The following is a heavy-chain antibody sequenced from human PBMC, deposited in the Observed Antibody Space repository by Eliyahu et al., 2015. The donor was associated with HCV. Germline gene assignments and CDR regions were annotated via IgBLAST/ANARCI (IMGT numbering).Heavy chain of an antibody. J-gene: IGHJ6*03. Sequence: EVKLVESGGGLVKPGGSLRLSCAASGFTFXDAWXTWVRHTPGKGREWVGRIKSKTDGGTKDYAAPVKGRFTISRDDSQNTVYLQMNSLKTEDTGVYYCSTAYSSSSSHYYYYYYVDVWGKGTTVTVSS. D-gene: IGHD6-6*01. CDR3: STAYSSSSSHYYYYYYVDV. V-gene: IGHV3-15*01. CDR2: IKSKTDGGTK. CDR1: GFTFXDAW.